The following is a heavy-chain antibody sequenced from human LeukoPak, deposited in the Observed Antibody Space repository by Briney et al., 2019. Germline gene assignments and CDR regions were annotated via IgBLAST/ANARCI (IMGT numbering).Heavy chain of an antibody. CDR1: GFTFSKDD. Sequence: PGGSLRLSCAASGFTFSKDDFHWVRHAPGKGLEWVAAMCVTGDTYSADSVKGRFTISREDAANSLYLQMRSLGAGDTALYYCTKEFCGSRAACAGGSYYDFWGRGALVTVSS. CDR3: TKEFCGSRAACAGGSYYDF. J-gene: IGHJ2*01. D-gene: IGHD2-15*01. V-gene: IGHV3-13*01. CDR2: MCVTGDT.